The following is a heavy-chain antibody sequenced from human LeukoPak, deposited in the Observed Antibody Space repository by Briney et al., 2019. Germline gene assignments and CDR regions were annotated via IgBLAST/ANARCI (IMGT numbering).Heavy chain of an antibody. D-gene: IGHD5-24*01. CDR3: ARDERAEYFQH. CDR2: INTNTGNP. J-gene: IGHJ1*01. Sequence: VASVKVSCKASGYTFTSFAMNWVRQAPGQGLEWMGWINTNTGNPTYAQGFTGRFVFSLDTSVSTAYLQISSLKAEDTAVYYCARDERAEYFQHWGQGTLVTVSS. CDR1: GYTFTSFA. V-gene: IGHV7-4-1*02.